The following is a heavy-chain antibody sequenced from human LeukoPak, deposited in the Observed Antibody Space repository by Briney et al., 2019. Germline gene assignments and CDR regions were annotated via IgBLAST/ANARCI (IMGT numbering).Heavy chain of an antibody. CDR2: IYYSGST. CDR1: GGSISSSSYY. V-gene: IGHV4-39*01. Sequence: PSETLSLTCTVSGGSISSSSYYWGWIRQPPGKGLEWIGSIYYSGSTYYNPSLKSRVTISVDTSKNQFSLRLSSVTAADTAVYYCARHRGVYYGSGSYYIPVNRNRNWFDPWGQGTLVTVSS. CDR3: ARHRGVYYGSGSYYIPVNRNRNWFDP. D-gene: IGHD3-10*01. J-gene: IGHJ5*02.